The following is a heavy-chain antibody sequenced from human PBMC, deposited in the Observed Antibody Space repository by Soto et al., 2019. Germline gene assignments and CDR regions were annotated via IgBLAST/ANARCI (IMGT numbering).Heavy chain of an antibody. CDR2: ILNDGTNK. CDR1: GFTSSNNA. CDR3: TRGWDAYDWGDAVDI. Sequence: QVQLVESGGGVVQRGRSLRLSCAASGFTSSNNARHWVRQPPGKGRKWVANILNDGTNKNYADSVKGRFTISRDNSQNTVYLQMNTLRLEDTAVYYCTRGWDAYDWGDAVDIWGQGTLVRVSS. D-gene: IGHD3-10*02. V-gene: IGHV3-30-3*01. J-gene: IGHJ3*02.